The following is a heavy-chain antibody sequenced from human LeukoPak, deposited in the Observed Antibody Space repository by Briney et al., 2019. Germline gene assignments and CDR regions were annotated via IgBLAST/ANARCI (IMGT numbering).Heavy chain of an antibody. Sequence: GASVKVSCKASGGTFSSYAISWMRQAPGQGLEWMGRTIPIFGTANYAQKFQGRVTITTDESTSTAYMELSSLRSEDTAVYYCARLIYDSSGYYFDYWGQGTLVTVSS. D-gene: IGHD3-22*01. J-gene: IGHJ4*02. V-gene: IGHV1-69*05. CDR3: ARLIYDSSGYYFDY. CDR2: TIPIFGTA. CDR1: GGTFSSYA.